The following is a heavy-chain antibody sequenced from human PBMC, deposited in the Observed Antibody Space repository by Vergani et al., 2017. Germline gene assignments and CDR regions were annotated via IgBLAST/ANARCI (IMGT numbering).Heavy chain of an antibody. CDR1: GYSFTNYW. V-gene: IGHV5-51*01. Sequence: EVQLVQSGAEVKKPGAPLNISCQISGYSFTNYWIGWVRQMPGKGLEWMGIIHPADSDTRYSPSFQGQVTISVDKSISTAYLQRSSLRASDSAMYYCGRVYGRDSSGSKYFDYWGQGTLVTVSS. CDR2: IHPADSDT. CDR3: GRVYGRDSSGSKYFDY. D-gene: IGHD3-22*01. J-gene: IGHJ4*02.